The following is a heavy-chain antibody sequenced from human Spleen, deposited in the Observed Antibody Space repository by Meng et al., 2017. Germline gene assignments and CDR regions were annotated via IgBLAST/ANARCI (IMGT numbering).Heavy chain of an antibody. CDR2: IEHSEGP. D-gene: IGHD2-21*01. V-gene: IGHV4-4*02. CDR1: GYSISRGHW. J-gene: IGHJ4*02. CDR3: ARNGAYCLEY. Sequence: QVQREESGPGLVRASGTLSLTCAVSGYSISRGHWWSWVRQSPGKGLQWIGEIEHSEGPNYNPSLKSRVTISVDTSKNQISLELTSVTAADTAVYYCARNGAYCLEYWGQGSLVTVSS.